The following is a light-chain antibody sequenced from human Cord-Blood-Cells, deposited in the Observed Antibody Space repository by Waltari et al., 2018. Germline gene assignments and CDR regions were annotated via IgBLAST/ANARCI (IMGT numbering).Light chain of an antibody. J-gene: IGKJ1*01. CDR2: GAS. CDR3: QQYGSSPPAT. Sequence: EIVLTQSPGTLSLSPGERAPLSCRASQSVSSSYLAWYQQKPGQAPRLLIYGASRRATGIPDRFSGSGSGTDFTLTISRLEPEDFAVYYCQQYGSSPPATFGQGTKVEIK. V-gene: IGKV3-20*01. CDR1: QSVSSSY.